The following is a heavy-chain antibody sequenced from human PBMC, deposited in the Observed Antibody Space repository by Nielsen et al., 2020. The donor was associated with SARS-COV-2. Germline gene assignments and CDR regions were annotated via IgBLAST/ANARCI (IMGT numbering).Heavy chain of an antibody. CDR3: ARDWSRAADV. CDR1: GFTFSSLW. CDR2: IKPDGSEK. V-gene: IGHV3-7*01. Sequence: GESLKISCAASGFTFSSLWMSWVRQVPGKGLEWVADIKPDGSEKFYVDSVKGRFTISRDNAKNSISLQMNSLRVEDTAVYYCARDWSRAADVWGQGTMVTVSS. J-gene: IGHJ3*01. D-gene: IGHD2-15*01.